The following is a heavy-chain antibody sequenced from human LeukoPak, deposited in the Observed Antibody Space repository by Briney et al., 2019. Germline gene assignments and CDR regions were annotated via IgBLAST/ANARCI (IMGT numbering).Heavy chain of an antibody. CDR2: ISSISSYI. CDR1: GFTFSSYS. Sequence: GGSLRLSCAASGFTFSSYSMNWVRQAPGKGLEWVSSISSISSYIYYADSVKGRFTISRDNAKNSLYLQMNSLSAEDTAVYYCARDRYVDIVATASNDYWGQGTLVTVSS. V-gene: IGHV3-21*01. D-gene: IGHD5-12*01. J-gene: IGHJ4*02. CDR3: ARDRYVDIVATASNDY.